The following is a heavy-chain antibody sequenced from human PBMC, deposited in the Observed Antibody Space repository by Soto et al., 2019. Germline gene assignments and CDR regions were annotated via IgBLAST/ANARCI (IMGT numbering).Heavy chain of an antibody. CDR3: VRDRGY. Sequence: SETLSLTCTVSGGSVSSGTYYWSWVRQHPGKGLEWIGYISYSGTTFYNPSLQSRVTISVDTSKNQFSLNLYSVTAADTAVYFCVRDRGYWGQGSLVTVSS. J-gene: IGHJ4*02. D-gene: IGHD3-10*01. CDR2: ISYSGTT. CDR1: GGSVSSGTYY. V-gene: IGHV4-31*03.